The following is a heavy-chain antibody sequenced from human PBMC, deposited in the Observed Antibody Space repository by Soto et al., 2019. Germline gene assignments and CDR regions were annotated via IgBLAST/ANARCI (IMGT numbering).Heavy chain of an antibody. D-gene: IGHD2-8*01. V-gene: IGHV4-59*01. J-gene: IGHJ6*02. CDR1: GGSISSYY. CDR2: IYYSGST. Sequence: SETLSLTCTVSGGSISSYYWSWIRQPPGKGLEWIGYIYYSGSTNYNPSLKSRVTISVDTSKNQFSLKLSSVTAADTAVYYCARGHTGAATNQGDVWGQEKYGMDVWGQGTTVTVSS. CDR3: ARGHTGAATNQGDVWGQEKYGMDV.